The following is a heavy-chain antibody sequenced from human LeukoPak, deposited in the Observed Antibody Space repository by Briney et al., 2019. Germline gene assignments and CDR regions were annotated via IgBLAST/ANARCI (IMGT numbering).Heavy chain of an antibody. Sequence: GGSQRLSCAASGFTFSSYAMHWVRQAPGKGLEWVSVISYDGSNKYYADSVKGRFTISRDNSKNTLYLQMNSLRAEDTAVYYCARDPTYNYGYYYYYYGMDVWGQGTTVTVSS. D-gene: IGHD5-18*01. V-gene: IGHV3-30*04. CDR2: ISYDGSNK. J-gene: IGHJ6*02. CDR3: ARDPTYNYGYYYYYYGMDV. CDR1: GFTFSSYA.